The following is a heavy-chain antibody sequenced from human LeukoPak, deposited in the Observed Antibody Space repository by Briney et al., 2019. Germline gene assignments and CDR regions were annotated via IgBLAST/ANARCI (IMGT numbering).Heavy chain of an antibody. CDR3: ARERSDYVIDY. CDR2: IYHSGST. CDR1: GGSISSGGYS. V-gene: IGHV4-30-2*01. J-gene: IGHJ4*02. Sequence: SETLSLTCAVSGGSISSGGYSWSWIRQPPGKGLEWIGYIYHSGSTYYNPSLKSRVTISVDRSKNQFSLKLSSVTAADTAVYYCARERSDYVIDYWGQGTLVTVSS. D-gene: IGHD3-16*01.